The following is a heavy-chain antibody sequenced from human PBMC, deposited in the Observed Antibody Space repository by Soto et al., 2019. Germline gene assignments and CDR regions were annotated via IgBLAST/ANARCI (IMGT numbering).Heavy chain of an antibody. D-gene: IGHD5-18*01. CDR1: GGTFSSYA. Sequence: SVKASCKASGGTFSSYAISWVRQAPGQGLEWMGGIIPIFGTANYAQKLQGRVTITADESTSTAYMELSSLRAEDTAVYYCARHGYNYGGGYFDYWGQGTLVTVSS. CDR2: IIPIFGTA. V-gene: IGHV1-69*13. J-gene: IGHJ4*02. CDR3: ARHGYNYGGGYFDY.